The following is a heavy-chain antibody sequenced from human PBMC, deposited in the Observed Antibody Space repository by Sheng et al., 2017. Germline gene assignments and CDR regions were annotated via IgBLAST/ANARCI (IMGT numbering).Heavy chain of an antibody. D-gene: IGHD5-12*01. CDR1: GGTFSSYT. CDR3: ARESKDVDIVATISAGMGY. V-gene: IGHV1-69*08. Sequence: QVQLVQSGAEVKKPGSSVKVSCKASGGTFSSYTISWVRQAPGQGLEWMGRIIPILGIANYAQKFQGRVTITADKSTSTAYMELSSLRSEDTAVYYCARESKDVDIVATISAGMGYWGQGTLVTVSS. J-gene: IGHJ4*02. CDR2: IIPILGIA.